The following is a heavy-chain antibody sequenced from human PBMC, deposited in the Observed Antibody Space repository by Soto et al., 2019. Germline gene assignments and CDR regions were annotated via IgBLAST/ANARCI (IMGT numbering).Heavy chain of an antibody. J-gene: IGHJ4*02. Sequence: GASVKVSCKASGGTFSSYAISWVRQAPGQGLEWMGGIIPIFGTANYAQKFQGRVTITADESTSTAYMELSSLRSEDTAVYYCARVGTQLVRKGYFDYWGQGTLVTVSS. CDR3: ARVGTQLVRKGYFDY. CDR1: GGTFSSYA. CDR2: IIPIFGTA. V-gene: IGHV1-69*13. D-gene: IGHD6-6*01.